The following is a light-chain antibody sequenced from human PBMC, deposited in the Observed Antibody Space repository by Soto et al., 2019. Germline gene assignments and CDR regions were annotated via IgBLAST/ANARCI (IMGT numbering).Light chain of an antibody. J-gene: IGKJ3*01. CDR3: PQYGSSLT. CDR1: QSVYNNY. CDR2: GAS. Sequence: EIVLTQSPGTLSLSPGERATLSCRASQSVYNNYLAWYQQKPGQAPRLLIYGASSRATGIPDRFSGSGSGTDFTLTISSLQHEDYAVYCCPQYGSSLTFGPGTNVDIK. V-gene: IGKV3-20*01.